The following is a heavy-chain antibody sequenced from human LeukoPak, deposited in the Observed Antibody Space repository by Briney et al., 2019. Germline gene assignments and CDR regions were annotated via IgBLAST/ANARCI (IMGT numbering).Heavy chain of an antibody. Sequence: GGSLRLSCAASGFTFTDYYMSWIRQAPGKGLEWVSFIGTRDSTKYYADSVKGRFTVSRDNSENSLYLQMNSLTAEDTAVYYCARATNWGFPLHMDVWGKGNTVTVSS. CDR2: IGTRDSTK. CDR3: ARATNWGFPLHMDV. V-gene: IGHV3-11*01. J-gene: IGHJ6*03. CDR1: GFTFTDYY. D-gene: IGHD7-27*01.